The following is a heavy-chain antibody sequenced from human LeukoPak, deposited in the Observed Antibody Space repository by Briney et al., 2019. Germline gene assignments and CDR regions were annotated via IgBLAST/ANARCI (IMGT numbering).Heavy chain of an antibody. Sequence: PSETLSLTCTVSGGSISSYYWSWIRQPPRKGLEWIGYIYYSGSTNYNPSLKSRVTISVDTSKNQFSLKLSSVTAADTAVYYCAREYVGYCSSTSCLNWFDPWGQGTLVTVSS. V-gene: IGHV4-59*01. CDR2: IYYSGST. J-gene: IGHJ5*02. D-gene: IGHD2-2*01. CDR1: GGSISSYY. CDR3: AREYVGYCSSTSCLNWFDP.